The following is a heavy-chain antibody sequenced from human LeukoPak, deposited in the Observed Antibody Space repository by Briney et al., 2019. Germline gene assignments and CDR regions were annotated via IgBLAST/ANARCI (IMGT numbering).Heavy chain of an antibody. V-gene: IGHV3-48*01. CDR3: VRLRRNSDTSGFYYYYDF. D-gene: IGHD3-22*01. Sequence: PGGSLRLSCDTSGFIFKDYSMNWVRQGPGKALEWISYIGGDSVNRHYADSVKGRFTVSRDDAKNSHFLQMSSLRAEDTAVYYCVRLRRNSDTSGFYYYYDFWGQGTLVTVSS. J-gene: IGHJ4*02. CDR2: IGGDSVNR. CDR1: GFIFKDYS.